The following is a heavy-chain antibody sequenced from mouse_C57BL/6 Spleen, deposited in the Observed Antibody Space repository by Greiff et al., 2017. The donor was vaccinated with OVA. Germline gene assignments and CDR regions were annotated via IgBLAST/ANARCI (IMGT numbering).Heavy chain of an antibody. Sequence: QVQLQQSGAELVKPGASVKMSCKASGYTFTSYWITWVKQRPGQGLEWIGDIYPGSGSTNYNEKFKGKATLTVDTSSSTAYMQLSSLTSEDSAVYYCARWLRDYAMDYWGQGTTVTVSS. J-gene: IGHJ4*01. CDR1: GYTFTSYW. CDR3: ARWLRDYAMDY. V-gene: IGHV1-55*01. CDR2: IYPGSGST. D-gene: IGHD2-2*01.